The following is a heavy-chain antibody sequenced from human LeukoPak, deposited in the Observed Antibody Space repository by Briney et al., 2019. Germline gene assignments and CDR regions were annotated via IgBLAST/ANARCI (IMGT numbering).Heavy chain of an antibody. CDR2: IYYTGST. D-gene: IGHD1-26*01. J-gene: IGHJ3*02. CDR3: ARDVEELDAFDI. CDR1: GGSISSYY. Sequence: SETLSLTCTVSGGSISSYYWSWIRQPPGKRLEWIGYIYYTGSTNYNPSLKSRVTISVDTSKNQFSLKLSSVTAADTAVYYCARDVEELDAFDIWGQGTMVTVSS. V-gene: IGHV4-59*01.